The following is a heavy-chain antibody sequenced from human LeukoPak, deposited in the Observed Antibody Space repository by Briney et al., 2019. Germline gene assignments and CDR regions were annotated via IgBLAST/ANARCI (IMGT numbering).Heavy chain of an antibody. CDR1: GGSINSSSYY. J-gene: IGHJ5*02. D-gene: IGHD3-10*01. CDR2: INHSGST. Sequence: SETLSLTCTVSGGSINSSSYYWGWIRQPPGKGLEWIGEINHSGSTNYNPSLKSRVTISVDTSKNQFSLKLSSVTAADTAVYYCARPMVRGVMGPRGNWFDPWGQGTLVTVSS. V-gene: IGHV4-39*07. CDR3: ARPMVRGVMGPRGNWFDP.